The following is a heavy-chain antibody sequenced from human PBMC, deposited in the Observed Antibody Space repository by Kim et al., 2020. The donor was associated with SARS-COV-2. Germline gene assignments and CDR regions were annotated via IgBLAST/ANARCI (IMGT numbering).Heavy chain of an antibody. D-gene: IGHD6-6*01. CDR3: ARDQSIAALLEHGMDV. CDR1: GFTFSSYG. Sequence: GGSLRLSCAASGFTFSSYGMHWVRQAPGKGLEWVAVIWYDGSNKYYADSVKGRFTISRDNSKNTLYLQMNSLRAEDTAVYYCARDQSIAALLEHGMDVWGQGTTVTVSS. V-gene: IGHV3-33*01. CDR2: IWYDGSNK. J-gene: IGHJ6*02.